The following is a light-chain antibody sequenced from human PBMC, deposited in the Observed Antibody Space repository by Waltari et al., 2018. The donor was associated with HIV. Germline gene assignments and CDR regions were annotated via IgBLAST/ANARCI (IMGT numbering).Light chain of an antibody. Sequence: IRMTQSPSSFSASTGDRVTITCRASQDISSYLAWYQQKPGKAPKLLINAASTLQTGFPSRFNGSGSGTDFTLTISCLQSEDFATYYCQQYYNYPRTFGQGTRVEIK. CDR1: QDISSY. J-gene: IGKJ1*01. V-gene: IGKV1-8*01. CDR2: AAS. CDR3: QQYYNYPRT.